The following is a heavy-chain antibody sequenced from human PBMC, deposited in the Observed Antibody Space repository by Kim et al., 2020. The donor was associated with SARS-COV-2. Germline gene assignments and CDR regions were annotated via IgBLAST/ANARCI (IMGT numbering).Heavy chain of an antibody. CDR3: ARWVVVITGFDC. D-gene: IGHD3-22*01. J-gene: IGHJ4*02. CDR1: GGSISSGGYY. CDR2: IYYSGST. Sequence: SETLSLTCTVSGGSISSGGYYWSWIRQHPGKGLVWIGYIYYSGSTYYNPSLKSRVTISVDTSKNKFSLELSPVTAADTAVYYCARWVVVITGFDCWGQGTLVTVSS. V-gene: IGHV4-31*03.